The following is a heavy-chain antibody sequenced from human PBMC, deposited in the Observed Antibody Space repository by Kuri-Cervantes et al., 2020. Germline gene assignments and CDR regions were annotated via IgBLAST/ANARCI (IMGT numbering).Heavy chain of an antibody. J-gene: IGHJ5*02. Sequence: ETLSLTCTVSGGSISSSSYYWGWIRQPPGKGLEWVSYISSSSSTIYYADSVKGRFTISRDNAKNSLYLQMNSLRDEDTAVYYCARCSGSYSDWFDPWGQGTLVTVSS. D-gene: IGHD1-26*01. V-gene: IGHV3-48*02. CDR1: GGSISSSS. CDR2: ISSSSSTI. CDR3: ARCSGSYSDWFDP.